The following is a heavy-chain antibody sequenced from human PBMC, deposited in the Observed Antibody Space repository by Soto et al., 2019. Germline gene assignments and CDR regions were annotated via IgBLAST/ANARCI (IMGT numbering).Heavy chain of an antibody. J-gene: IGHJ4*02. CDR3: ARKEGSGWYNFDY. Sequence: SETLSLTCAVSGGFIRSTNWWSWVRQPPGKGLEWIGEISHTGSTNYNPSLKSRLTISVDKSKNQFSLKLTSVTAADTAVYYCARKEGSGWYNFDYWGQGTLVTVS. D-gene: IGHD6-19*01. CDR2: ISHTGST. V-gene: IGHV4-4*02. CDR1: GGFIRSTNW.